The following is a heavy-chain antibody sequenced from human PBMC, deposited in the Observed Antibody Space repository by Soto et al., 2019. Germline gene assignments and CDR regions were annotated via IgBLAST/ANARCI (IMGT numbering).Heavy chain of an antibody. CDR3: AKDLGGLPPIMITFGGVNPRLDAFDI. J-gene: IGHJ3*02. D-gene: IGHD3-16*01. CDR2: ISGSGGST. CDR1: GFTFSSYA. V-gene: IGHV3-23*01. Sequence: EVQLLESGGGLVQPGGSLRLSCAASGFTFSSYAMSWVRQAPGKGLEWVSAISGSGGSTYYADSVKGRFTISRDNSKNTLYLQMNSLRAEDTAVYYCAKDLGGLPPIMITFGGVNPRLDAFDIWGQGTMVTVSS.